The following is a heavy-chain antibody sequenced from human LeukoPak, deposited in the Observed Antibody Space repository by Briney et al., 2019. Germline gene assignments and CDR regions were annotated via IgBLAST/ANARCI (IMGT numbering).Heavy chain of an antibody. J-gene: IGHJ4*02. Sequence: GGSLRLSCEASGFSFGNYWMSWVRQAPGRGLEWVSNIKQDGGEKLYVDSVKGRFTISRDNAKNSLFLQMDGLRVDDTAVYFCARDGRGGHNDFWGQGTLITVSS. CDR3: ARDGRGGHNDF. D-gene: IGHD4-23*01. V-gene: IGHV3-7*01. CDR2: IKQDGGEK. CDR1: GFSFGNYW.